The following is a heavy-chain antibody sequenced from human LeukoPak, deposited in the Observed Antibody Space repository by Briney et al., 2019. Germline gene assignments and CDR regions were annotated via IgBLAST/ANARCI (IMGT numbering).Heavy chain of an antibody. CDR1: GGSISSYY. CDR3: ARFYGDYPFYYYYYYGMDV. J-gene: IGHJ6*02. D-gene: IGHD4-17*01. CDR2: IYYSGST. V-gene: IGHV4-59*01. Sequence: PSETLSLTCTVSGGSISSYYWSWIRQPPGKGLEWIGYIYYSGSTSYNPSLKSRVTISVDTSKNQFSLKLSSVTAADTAVYYCARFYGDYPFYYYYYYGMDVWGQGTTVTVSS.